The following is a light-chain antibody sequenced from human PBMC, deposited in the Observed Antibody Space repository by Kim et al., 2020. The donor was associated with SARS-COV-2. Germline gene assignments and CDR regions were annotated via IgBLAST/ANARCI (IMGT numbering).Light chain of an antibody. J-gene: IGLJ2*01. V-gene: IGLV2-8*01. CDR3: SSYAGNNIWL. CDR2: DVN. CDR1: SSDVGGYNY. Sequence: QSALTQPPSASGSPGQSVTISCTGTSSDVGGYNYVSWYQQHPGKAPKLMISDVNKRPSGVPDRFSGSKSGNTASLTVPGLQAEDEADYYCSSYAGNNIWLFGGGTQLTVL.